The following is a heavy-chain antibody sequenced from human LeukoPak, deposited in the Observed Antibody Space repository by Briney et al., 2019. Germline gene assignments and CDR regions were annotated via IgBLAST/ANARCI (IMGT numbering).Heavy chain of an antibody. V-gene: IGHV4-59*01. CDR2: IYDSGST. CDR3: ARGRGSGWPLTPDY. CDR1: GGSISSYY. J-gene: IGHJ4*02. D-gene: IGHD6-19*01. Sequence: SETLSLTCTVSGGSISSYYWSWIRQPPGKGLEWIGYIYDSGSTNYNPSLKSRVTISVDTSKNQFSLKLSSVTAADTAVYYCARGRGSGWPLTPDYWGQGTLVTVSS.